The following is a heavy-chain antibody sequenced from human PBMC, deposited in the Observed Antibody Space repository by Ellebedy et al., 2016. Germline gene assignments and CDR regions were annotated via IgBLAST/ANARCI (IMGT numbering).Heavy chain of an antibody. D-gene: IGHD3-9*01. CDR3: AREIGNYDILTGYPNDPVLYFDY. Sequence: SVKVSCXASGGTFSSYAISWVRQAPGQGLEWMGRIIPILGIANYAQKFQGRVTITADKSTSTAYMELSSLRSEDTAVYYCAREIGNYDILTGYPNDPVLYFDYWGQGTLVTVSS. V-gene: IGHV1-69*04. CDR2: IIPILGIA. J-gene: IGHJ4*02. CDR1: GGTFSSYA.